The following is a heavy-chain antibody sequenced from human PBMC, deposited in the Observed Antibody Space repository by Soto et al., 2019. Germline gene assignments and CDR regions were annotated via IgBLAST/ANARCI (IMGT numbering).Heavy chain of an antibody. CDR1: GGSISSSSYY. D-gene: IGHD7-27*01. CDR2: IYYSGST. CDR3: ASLWLTGSFDY. J-gene: IGHJ4*02. Sequence: QLQLQESGPGLVKPSETLSLTCTVSGGSISSSSYYWGWIRQPPGKGLEWIGSIYYSGSTYYNPSLKSRVTISVDTSKNQFSLKLSSVTAADTAVYYCASLWLTGSFDYWGQGTLVTVSS. V-gene: IGHV4-39*01.